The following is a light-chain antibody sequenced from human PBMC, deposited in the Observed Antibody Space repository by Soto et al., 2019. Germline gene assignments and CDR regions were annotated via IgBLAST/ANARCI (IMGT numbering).Light chain of an antibody. CDR2: YDS. CDR1: NIGSKS. J-gene: IGLJ2*01. Sequence: SYELTQPPSVSVAPGKTARITCGGNNIGSKSVHWYQQKPGQAPVLVIYYDSDRPSGIPERFSGSNSGNTATLTISRVEAGDEADYYCQVWDSSSDRYVVFCGGTKLTVL. CDR3: QVWDSSSDRYVV. V-gene: IGLV3-21*04.